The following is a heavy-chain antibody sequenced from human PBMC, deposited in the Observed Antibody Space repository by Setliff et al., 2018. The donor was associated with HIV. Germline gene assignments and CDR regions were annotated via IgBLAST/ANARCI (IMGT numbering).Heavy chain of an antibody. CDR3: ARNPQPTGTPDYYYYYYMDV. Sequence: VKVSCKASGGTFSSYAISWVRQAPGQELEWMGRIIPIFGTANYAQKFQGRVTTTADKSTSTAYMELSSLRSEDTAVYYCARNPQPTGTPDYYYYYYMDVWGKGTTVTVSS. CDR1: GGTFSSYA. CDR2: IIPIFGTA. J-gene: IGHJ6*03. V-gene: IGHV1-69*13. D-gene: IGHD1-1*01.